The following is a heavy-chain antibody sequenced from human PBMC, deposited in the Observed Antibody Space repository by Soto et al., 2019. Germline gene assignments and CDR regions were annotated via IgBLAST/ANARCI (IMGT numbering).Heavy chain of an antibody. CDR2: IYYSGST. CDR3: ARDGYCISTSCFDV. J-gene: IGHJ6*02. Sequence: SETLSLTCTVSGGSISSYYWSWIRQHPGKGLEWIGYIYYSGSTFYNPSLRSRVTISVDTSKNQFSLKLSSVTAADTAVYYCARDGYCISTSCFDVWGQGTTVTVSS. D-gene: IGHD2-2*01. V-gene: IGHV4-30-4*08. CDR1: GGSISSYY.